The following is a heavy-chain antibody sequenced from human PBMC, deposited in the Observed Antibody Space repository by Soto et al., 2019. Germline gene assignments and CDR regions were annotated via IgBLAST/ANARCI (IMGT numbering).Heavy chain of an antibody. CDR1: GGSFSGYY. CDR3: ARGLTYSSTLDY. CDR2: INHSGST. Sequence: QVQLQQWGAGLLKPSETLSLTCAVYGGSFSGYYWSWIRQPPGKGLEWIGEINHSGSTNYNPSLKSRVTISVDTSKNQFSLKLSSVTAADTAVYYCARGLTYSSTLDYWGQGTLVTVSS. J-gene: IGHJ4*02. V-gene: IGHV4-34*01. D-gene: IGHD6-13*01.